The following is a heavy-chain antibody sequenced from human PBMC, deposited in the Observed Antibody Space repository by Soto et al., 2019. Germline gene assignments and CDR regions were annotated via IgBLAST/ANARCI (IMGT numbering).Heavy chain of an antibody. CDR3: AKSGGSYYYYGMDV. D-gene: IGHD1-26*01. CDR1: GFTFSSYA. V-gene: IGHV3-23*01. CDR2: ISVSGGST. J-gene: IGHJ6*02. Sequence: PGGSLSLSCAASGFTFSSYAMSWVRQAPGKGLEWVSAISVSGGSTYYADSVKGRFTISRDNSKNTLYLQMNSLRAEDTAVYYCAKSGGSYYYYGMDVWGQGTTVTVSS.